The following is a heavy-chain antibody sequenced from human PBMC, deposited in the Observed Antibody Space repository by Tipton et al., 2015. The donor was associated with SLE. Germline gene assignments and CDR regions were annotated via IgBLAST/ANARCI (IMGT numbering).Heavy chain of an antibody. J-gene: IGHJ5*02. CDR2: IYDSGST. CDR3: ARQWVGATLGGFDP. V-gene: IGHV4-31*03. Sequence: TMSLTCTVSGGPISSGGYYWSWIRQHPGKGLEWIGYIYDSGSTYYNPSLKSRVTISVDTSKNQFSLKLSSVTAADTAVYYCARQWVGATLGGFDPWGQGTLVTVSS. D-gene: IGHD1-26*01. CDR1: GGPISSGGYY.